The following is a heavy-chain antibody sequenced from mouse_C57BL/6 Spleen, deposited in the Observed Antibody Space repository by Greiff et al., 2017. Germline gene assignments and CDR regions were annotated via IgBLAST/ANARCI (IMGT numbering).Heavy chain of an antibody. CDR3: ARYYCSTSFDY. J-gene: IGHJ2*01. D-gene: IGHD1-1*01. CDR2: ISSGSGTI. V-gene: IGHV5-17*01. Sequence: EVKLVESGGGLVKPGGSLKLSCSASGFTFSDYGMNWVRQAPGKGLEWVADISSGSGTINYADTVKGRFTITRDNAKNTLFLQMTSLRSEDTAMYYCARYYCSTSFDYWGQGTTLTVSS. CDR1: GFTFSDYG.